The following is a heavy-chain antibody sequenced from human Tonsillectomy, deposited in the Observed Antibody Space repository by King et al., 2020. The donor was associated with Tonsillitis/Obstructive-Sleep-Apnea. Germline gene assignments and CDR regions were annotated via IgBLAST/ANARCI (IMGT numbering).Heavy chain of an antibody. CDR1: GFTFRSSG. CDR3: ASYSDRFDY. D-gene: IGHD4-17*01. V-gene: IGHV3-33*01. CDR2: IWYDGSNK. J-gene: IGHJ4*02. Sequence: QLVQSGGGVVQPGRSLRLSCAASGFTFRSSGMHWVRQAPGKGLEWVALIWYDGSNKYYADSVKGRFTISRDNSKNTLYLQMNSLTAEDTAVYYCASYSDRFDYWGQGTLVTVSS.